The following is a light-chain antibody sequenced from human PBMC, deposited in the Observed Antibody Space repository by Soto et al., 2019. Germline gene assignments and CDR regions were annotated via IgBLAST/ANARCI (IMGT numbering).Light chain of an antibody. CDR3: QHSDSSRT. V-gene: IGKV3-20*01. CDR1: QSVDSTY. J-gene: IGKJ1*01. CDR2: GTS. Sequence: IVLTQGPGTLSLSTGESATLSCRASQSVDSTYITWYQQKPGQAPRLLIYGTSGRATGIPDRFSGSGSGTDFTLTISRLEPEDFAVYYCQHSDSSRTFAQGTKVDIK.